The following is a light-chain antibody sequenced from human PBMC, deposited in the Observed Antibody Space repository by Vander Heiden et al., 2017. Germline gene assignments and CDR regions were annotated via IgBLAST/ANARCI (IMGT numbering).Light chain of an antibody. Sequence: YVLTQPPPAPAAPGQTAKITCGGHNIGTKSVHWYKQRPGQAPVLVVYDDSDRPSGIPERFSGSNSGSAATLTISGVEAGDEADYFCQVWDSATDHHVFATGTKVTVL. CDR3: QVWDSATDHHV. CDR1: NIGTKS. J-gene: IGLJ1*01. V-gene: IGLV3-21*02. CDR2: DDS.